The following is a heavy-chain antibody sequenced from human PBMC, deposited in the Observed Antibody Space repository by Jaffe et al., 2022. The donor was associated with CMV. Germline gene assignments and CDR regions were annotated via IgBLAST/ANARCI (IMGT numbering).Heavy chain of an antibody. CDR1: GGTFSSYA. V-gene: IGHV1-69*01. J-gene: IGHJ6*02. CDR2: IIPIFGTA. CDR3: ARVGPPTVTTEYYYYGMDV. D-gene: IGHD4-17*01. Sequence: QVQLVQSGAEVKKPGSSVKVSCKASGGTFSSYAISWVRQAPGQGLEWMGGIIPIFGTANYAQKFQGRVTITADESTSTAYMELSSLRSEDTAVYYCARVGPPTVTTEYYYYGMDVWGQGTTVTVSS.